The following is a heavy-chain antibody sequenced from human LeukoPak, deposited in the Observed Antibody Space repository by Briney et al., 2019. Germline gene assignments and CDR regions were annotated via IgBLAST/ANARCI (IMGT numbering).Heavy chain of an antibody. D-gene: IGHD7-27*01. V-gene: IGHV4-59*01. CDR3: ARALSWGFGHDAFDI. Sequence: PSETLSLTCTVSGGSISSYYWSWIRQPPGKGLEWIGYIYYSGSTNYNPSLKSRVTISVDTSKNQFSLKLSSVTAADTAVYYCARALSWGFGHDAFDIWGQGTMVTVSS. CDR2: IYYSGST. CDR1: GGSISSYY. J-gene: IGHJ3*02.